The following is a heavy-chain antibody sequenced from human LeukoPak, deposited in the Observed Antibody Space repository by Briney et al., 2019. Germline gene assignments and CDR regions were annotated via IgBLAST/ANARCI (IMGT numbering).Heavy chain of an antibody. V-gene: IGHV3-23*01. Sequence: GGSLRLSCAASGFTFSNHAMSWVRQAPGTGLEYVSDISGSGDSTHYADSVKGRFTISRDNSKNTLYLQMNSLRAEDTVVYYCAKDRRIQLWLSVLGQGDAFDIWGQGTMVTVSS. D-gene: IGHD5-18*01. CDR1: GFTFSNHA. J-gene: IGHJ3*02. CDR2: ISGSGDST. CDR3: AKDRRIQLWLSVLGQGDAFDI.